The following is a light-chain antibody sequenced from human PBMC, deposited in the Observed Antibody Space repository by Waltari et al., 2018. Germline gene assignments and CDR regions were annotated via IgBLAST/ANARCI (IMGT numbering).Light chain of an antibody. CDR1: ISDVDGYNY. Sequence: QSALSQPRSVSGSPGQSVTISCTGTISDVDGYNYVSWYQQHPGKAPKLIIYDVSKRPSGVPDRFSGSKSGNTASLTISGVQAEDEADYYCCSFAGSYVFGTGTKVTVL. J-gene: IGLJ1*01. CDR2: DVS. V-gene: IGLV2-11*01. CDR3: CSFAGSYV.